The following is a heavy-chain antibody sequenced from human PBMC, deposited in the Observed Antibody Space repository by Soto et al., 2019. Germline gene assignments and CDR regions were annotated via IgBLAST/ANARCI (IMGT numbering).Heavy chain of an antibody. J-gene: IGHJ4*02. CDR2: INPNSGGT. CDR1: GYTFTGYY. V-gene: IGHV1-2*04. CDR3: ARDARSGYSYGFFDY. D-gene: IGHD5-18*01. Sequence: ASVKVSCKASGYTFTGYYMHWVRQAPGQGLEWMGWINPNSGGTNYAQKFQGWVTMTRDTSISTAYMELSRLRSDDTAVYYCARDARSGYSYGFFDYWGQGTLVTVSS.